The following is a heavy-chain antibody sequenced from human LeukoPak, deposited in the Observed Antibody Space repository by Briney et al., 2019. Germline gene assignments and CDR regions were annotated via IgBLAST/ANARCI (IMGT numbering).Heavy chain of an antibody. Sequence: GGSLRLSCAASGFTFSDYWMHWVRQAPGKGLVWVSQTNTDGTITDYADSAKGRFTISRDNAKKSLYLQMSSLRADDTAVYYCVRDYVWGSYSSTEHDAFDIWGQGTMVTVSS. V-gene: IGHV3-74*01. CDR3: VRDYVWGSYSSTEHDAFDI. CDR1: GFTFSDYW. CDR2: TNTDGTIT. D-gene: IGHD3-16*01. J-gene: IGHJ3*02.